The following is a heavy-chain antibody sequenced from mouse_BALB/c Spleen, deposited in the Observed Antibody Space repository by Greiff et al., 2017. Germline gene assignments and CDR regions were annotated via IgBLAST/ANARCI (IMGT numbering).Heavy chain of an antibody. J-gene: IGHJ3*01. Sequence: VMLVESGPGLVAPSQSLSITCTVSGFSLTSYGVHWVRQPPGKGLEWLGVIWAGVSTNYNSALMSRLSISKDNSKSQVFLKMNSLQTDDTAMYYCARDGITAWFAYWGQGTLVTVSA. CDR2: IWAGVST. CDR1: GFSLTSYG. D-gene: IGHD2-4*01. CDR3: ARDGITAWFAY. V-gene: IGHV2-9*02.